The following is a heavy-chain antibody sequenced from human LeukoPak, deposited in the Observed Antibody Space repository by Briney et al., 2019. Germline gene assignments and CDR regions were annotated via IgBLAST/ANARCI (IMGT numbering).Heavy chain of an antibody. J-gene: IGHJ5*02. D-gene: IGHD3-16*01. V-gene: IGHV4-34*01. CDR3: AREHRIMITYWFDP. CDR2: IYHSGST. CDR1: SGSFSGYY. Sequence: PSETLSLTCSVYSGSFSGYYWSWIRQPPGKGLEWIGEIYHSGSTNYNPSLKSRVTISVDKSKNQFSLKLSSVTAADTAVYYCAREHRIMITYWFDPWGQGTLVTVSS.